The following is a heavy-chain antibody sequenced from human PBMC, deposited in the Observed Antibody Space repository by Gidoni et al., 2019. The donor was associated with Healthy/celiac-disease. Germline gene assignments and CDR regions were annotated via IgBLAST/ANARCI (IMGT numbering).Heavy chain of an antibody. CDR1: GFTFSSYG. V-gene: IGHV3-74*01. CDR2: INSDGSSR. Sequence: EVQLVESGGGLVQPGGSLRLTCASSGFTFSSYGMHWVRQAPGKGRVWFPRINSDGSSRSYAESVKGRFTIARDNAKNTLYLQMNSLRAEDTAVYYCARDNPFVSSDFGWGQGTRVTVSS. D-gene: IGHD3-3*01. CDR3: ARDNPFVSSDFG. J-gene: IGHJ4*02.